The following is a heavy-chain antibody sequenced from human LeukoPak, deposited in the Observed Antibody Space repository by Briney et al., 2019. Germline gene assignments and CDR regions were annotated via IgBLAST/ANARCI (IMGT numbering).Heavy chain of an antibody. Sequence: PSETLSLTCTVSGGSISSYCWSWIRQPPGKGLEWIGYIYYSGSTNYNPSLKSRVTISVDTSKNQFSLKLSSVTAADTAVYYCARELWANDAFDIWGQGTMVTVSS. D-gene: IGHD3-10*01. CDR1: GGSISSYC. V-gene: IGHV4-59*01. CDR3: ARELWANDAFDI. J-gene: IGHJ3*02. CDR2: IYYSGST.